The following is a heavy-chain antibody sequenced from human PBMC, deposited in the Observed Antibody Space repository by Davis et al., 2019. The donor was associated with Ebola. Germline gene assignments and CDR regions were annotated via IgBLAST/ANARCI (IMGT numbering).Heavy chain of an antibody. CDR2: IIPILGIA. J-gene: IGHJ6*04. CDR3: ARGLRYYYGMDV. V-gene: IGHV1-69*02. D-gene: IGHD2-21*01. Sequence: SVKVSCKASGGTFSSYTISWVRQAPGQGLEWMGRIIPILGIANYAQKFQGRVTITADKSTSTAYMELSSLRSEDTAVYYCARGLRYYYGMDVWGKGTTVTVSS. CDR1: GGTFSSYT.